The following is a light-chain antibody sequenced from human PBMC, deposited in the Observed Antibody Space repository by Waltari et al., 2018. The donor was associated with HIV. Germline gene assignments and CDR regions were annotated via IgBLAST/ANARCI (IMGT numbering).Light chain of an antibody. CDR3: QQYFDNPRT. CDR2: GAS. V-gene: IGKV4-1*01. J-gene: IGKJ1*01. Sequence: DIVMTQSPDSLPVSLGERATIHCTSSQSVLYSPNNKNYLAWYQQKPRQPPKLLIYGASTRESGVPDRFSGSGSGTDFTLTISSLRAEDVAVYYCQQYFDNPRTFGQGTKVEV. CDR1: QSVLYSPNNKNY.